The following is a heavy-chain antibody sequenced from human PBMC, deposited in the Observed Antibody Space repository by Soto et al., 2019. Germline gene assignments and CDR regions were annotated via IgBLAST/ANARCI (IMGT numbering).Heavy chain of an antibody. J-gene: IGHJ4*02. V-gene: IGHV3-30-3*01. CDR2: ISYDGSDE. D-gene: IGHD3-22*01. Sequence: QVQLVESGGGVVQPGRSLRLSCAASGFTFSSYAMHWVRQAPGKGLEWVAFISYDGSDEYYADSVKGRFTIFRDNSKNTLYLQVNSLRIEDTAVYYCARDRSMVVVAPGYWGQGTLVTVS. CDR1: GFTFSSYA. CDR3: ARDRSMVVVAPGY.